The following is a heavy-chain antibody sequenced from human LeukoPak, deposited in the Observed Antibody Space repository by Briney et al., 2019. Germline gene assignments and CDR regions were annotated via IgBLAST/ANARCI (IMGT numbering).Heavy chain of an antibody. Sequence: GGSLRLSCAASGSTFSSYSMNWVRQAPGKGLEWVSSISSSSSYIYYADSGKGRFTISRDNAKNSLYLQMNSLRAEDTAVYYCARVSIAVAGSPGYWGQGTPVTVSS. J-gene: IGHJ4*02. V-gene: IGHV3-21*01. CDR3: ARVSIAVAGSPGY. CDR2: ISSSSSYI. CDR1: GSTFSSYS. D-gene: IGHD6-13*01.